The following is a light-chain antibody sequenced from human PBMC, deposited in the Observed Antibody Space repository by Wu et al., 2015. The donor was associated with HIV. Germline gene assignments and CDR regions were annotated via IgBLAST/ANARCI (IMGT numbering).Light chain of an antibody. CDR2: GAS. J-gene: IGKJ1*01. CDR1: QSVSSN. Sequence: EIVMTQSPATLSVSPGERATLSCRASQSVSSNLAWYQQKPGQAPRLLIYGASTRATGIPARFSGSGSGTEFTLTISSMQSEDFAVYYCQQYNNWPPGTFGQGTKGWKS. CDR3: QQYNNWPPGT. V-gene: IGKV3-15*01.